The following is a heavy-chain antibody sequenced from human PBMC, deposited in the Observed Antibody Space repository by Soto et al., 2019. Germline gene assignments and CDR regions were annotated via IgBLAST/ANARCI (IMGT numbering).Heavy chain of an antibody. CDR2: ISAYNGDT. V-gene: IGHV1-18*01. CDR3: ERRGAYCTSITCLCDSF. J-gene: IGHJ4*02. D-gene: IGHD2-8*01. Sequence: QAQLVQSGGEVKKPGAAVKVSCRASGYAFTSYGYAWVRQAPGHGLEWMGWISAYNGDTNYAQKFQDRVTLTTDTSKTAVHMELRNLGSDDTAVYCCERRGAYCTSITCLCDSFWGRGSLVTVSS. CDR1: GYAFTSYG.